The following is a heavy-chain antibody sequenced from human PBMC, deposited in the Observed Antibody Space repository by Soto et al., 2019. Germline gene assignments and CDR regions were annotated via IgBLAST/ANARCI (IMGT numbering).Heavy chain of an antibody. D-gene: IGHD2-15*01. Sequence: QVQLVQSGGEVKKPGASVKLSCQASGYTFRDYAISWARQAAGQGLEGMGWISASTRNTDQAQNFQGRVIMTLDTSTNTAYMELRSLRSDDTAVYYCVRCYCSVGSCYACWHFDLWGRGTLVTVSS. V-gene: IGHV1-18*01. J-gene: IGHJ2*01. CDR2: ISASTRNT. CDR3: VRCYCSVGSCYACWHFDL. CDR1: GYTFRDYA.